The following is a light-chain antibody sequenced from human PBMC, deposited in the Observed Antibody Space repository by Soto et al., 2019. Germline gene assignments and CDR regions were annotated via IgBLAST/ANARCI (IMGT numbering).Light chain of an antibody. CDR2: GAS. Sequence: EVVLTPSPDTLSLSPGESATLSCRASQSVIRNFLAWYQQRPGQSPRLLIYGASIRTTGIPDRFSGRGSETDFTLTIMTLVPEDFAIYYSQEYGSSFRPWTKVDDK. V-gene: IGKV3-20*01. CDR3: QEYGSS. CDR1: QSVIRNF. J-gene: IGKJ3*01.